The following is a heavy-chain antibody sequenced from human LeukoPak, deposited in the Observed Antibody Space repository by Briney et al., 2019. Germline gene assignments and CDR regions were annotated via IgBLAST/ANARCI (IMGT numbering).Heavy chain of an antibody. D-gene: IGHD3-16*01. J-gene: IGHJ3*02. CDR3: ARDSGIMNMFGGGRGTVLEEPNDVFDI. Sequence: GASVTVSCKASGYSFTDYYMHWVRQAPGQGLEWMGWDTSYSGNTNYAQKFQGRVTMTTDTSTSTANMELRSLRSDDTAVYYCARDSGIMNMFGGGRGTVLEEPNDVFDIWGQGTMVTVSS. CDR1: GYSFTDYY. V-gene: IGHV1-18*04. CDR2: DTSYSGNT.